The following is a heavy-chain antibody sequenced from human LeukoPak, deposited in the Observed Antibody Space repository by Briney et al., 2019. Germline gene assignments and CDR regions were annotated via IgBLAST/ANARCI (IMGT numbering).Heavy chain of an antibody. CDR3: ARGWSYYYDSSGYYGIDP. D-gene: IGHD3-22*01. J-gene: IGHJ5*02. CDR1: GYTFTSYA. Sequence: ASVKVSCKASGYTFTSYAMHWVRQAPGQRLEWMGWINAGNGNTKYSQKFQGRVTIIRDTSASTAYMELSSLRSEDTAVYYCARGWSYYYDSSGYYGIDPWGQGTLVTVSS. CDR2: INAGNGNT. V-gene: IGHV1-3*01.